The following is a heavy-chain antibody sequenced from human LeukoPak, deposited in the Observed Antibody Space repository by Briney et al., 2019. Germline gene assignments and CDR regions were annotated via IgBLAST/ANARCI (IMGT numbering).Heavy chain of an antibody. Sequence: ASVKVSCKVSGYTLTALALHWVRQAPGKGLEWMGGFDPEDGETIYAQKFQGRVTMTEDTSTDTAYMELSSLRSEDTAVYYCATVRGLRDYYFDYWGQGTLVTVSS. CDR1: GYTLTALA. J-gene: IGHJ4*02. D-gene: IGHD3-10*01. CDR3: ATVRGLRDYYFDY. CDR2: FDPEDGET. V-gene: IGHV1-24*01.